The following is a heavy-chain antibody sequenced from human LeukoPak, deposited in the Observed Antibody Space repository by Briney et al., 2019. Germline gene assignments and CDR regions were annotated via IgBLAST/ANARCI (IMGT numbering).Heavy chain of an antibody. D-gene: IGHD6-19*01. CDR3: AKGRTEGGTLALDY. V-gene: IGHV3-23*01. Sequence: PGGSLRLSCAVSGFTFFSIGMSWVRQAPGKGLEWVSSISGSGGDTYYADSVKGRFTISRDNSKNTSYMQMNSLRAEDTAVYYCAKGRTEGGTLALDYWGQGTLVTVSS. CDR1: GFTFFSIG. J-gene: IGHJ4*02. CDR2: ISGSGGDT.